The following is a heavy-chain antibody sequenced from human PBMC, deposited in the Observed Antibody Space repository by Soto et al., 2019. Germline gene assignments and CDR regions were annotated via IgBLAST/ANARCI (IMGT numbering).Heavy chain of an antibody. V-gene: IGHV3-48*03. D-gene: IGHD6-19*01. J-gene: IGHJ4*02. CDR3: ARQNGSGWEGLFDY. CDR2: TSSGDSSI. CDR1: GFTFSSYE. Sequence: EVQLVESGGGLVQPGGSLRLSCAASGFTFSSYEMNWVRQAPGKGLEWVSYTSSGDSSIYYADSVKGRFTISRDNAKNSLYLQMNNLRAEDTAVYYCARQNGSGWEGLFDYWGQGTLVTVSS.